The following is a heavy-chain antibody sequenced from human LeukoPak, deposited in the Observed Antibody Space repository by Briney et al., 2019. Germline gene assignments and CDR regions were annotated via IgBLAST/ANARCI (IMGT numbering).Heavy chain of an antibody. Sequence: SETLSLTCAVSGYSISSDYSWGWIRQPPGKGLEWIGSIYPSGNTYYNPSLKSRVTISVVTSKNQFSLKLSSVTAADTAVYYCARWASGGSADSDYWGQGTLVTVSS. CDR3: ARWASGGSADSDY. CDR1: GYSISSDYS. CDR2: IYPSGNT. J-gene: IGHJ4*02. V-gene: IGHV4-38-2*01. D-gene: IGHD3-10*01.